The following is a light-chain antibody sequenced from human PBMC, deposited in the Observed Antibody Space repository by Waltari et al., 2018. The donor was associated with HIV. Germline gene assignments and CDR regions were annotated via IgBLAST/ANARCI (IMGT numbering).Light chain of an antibody. V-gene: IGLV2-23*03. CDR2: EGS. Sequence: QSALTQPASVSGSPGQSLPLSCPGTNSDDGSYNLVSWSQQHPGKAPKLMIYEGSKRPSGVSNRFSGSKSGNTASLTISGLQAEDEADYYCCSYAGSNTFVFGTGTKVTVL. CDR3: CSYAGSNTFV. J-gene: IGLJ1*01. CDR1: NSDDGSYNL.